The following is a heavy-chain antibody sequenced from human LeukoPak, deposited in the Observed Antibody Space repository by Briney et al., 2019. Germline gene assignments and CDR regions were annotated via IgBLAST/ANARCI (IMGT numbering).Heavy chain of an antibody. Sequence: SETLSLTCTVSGGSITSSTNYWGWIRQPPGKGLEWMATIYYSGSTYYKPSLKSRLTISVDTSKNQFSLQLSSVTAADTAVYYCARDPHMYTYGSGSLYYFDYWGQGTLVTVSS. D-gene: IGHD3-10*01. J-gene: IGHJ4*02. CDR2: IYYSGST. CDR1: GGSITSSTNY. CDR3: ARDPHMYTYGSGSLYYFDY. V-gene: IGHV4-39*07.